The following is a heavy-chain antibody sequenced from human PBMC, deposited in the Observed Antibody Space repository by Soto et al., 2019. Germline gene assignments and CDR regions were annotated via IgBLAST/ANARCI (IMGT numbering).Heavy chain of an antibody. CDR3: ARDYYDSSGGPNWFDP. CDR1: GYTFTSYG. Sequence: GASVKVSCKASGYTFTSYGISWVRQAPGQGLEWMGWISAYNGNTNYAQKLQGRVTMTTDTSTSTAYMELRSLRSDDTAVYYCARDYYDSSGGPNWFDPWGQGTLVTVSS. V-gene: IGHV1-18*01. J-gene: IGHJ5*02. CDR2: ISAYNGNT. D-gene: IGHD3-22*01.